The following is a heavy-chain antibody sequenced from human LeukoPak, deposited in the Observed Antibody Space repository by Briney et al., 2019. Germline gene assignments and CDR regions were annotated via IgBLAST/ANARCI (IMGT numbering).Heavy chain of an antibody. D-gene: IGHD6-6*01. CDR3: AKGRGYSSSSGIDY. V-gene: IGHV3-23*01. CDR1: GFTFSSYA. J-gene: IGHJ4*02. Sequence: SGGSLRLSCAASGFTFSSYAMSWVRQAPGKGLEWVSPISGSAYYADSVKGQFTISGDNSKNTLYLQMNSLRAEDTAVYYCAKGRGYSSSSGIDYWGQGTLVTVSS. CDR2: ISGSA.